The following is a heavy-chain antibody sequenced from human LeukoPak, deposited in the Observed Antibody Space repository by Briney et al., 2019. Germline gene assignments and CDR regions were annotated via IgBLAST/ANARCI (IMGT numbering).Heavy chain of an antibody. CDR1: GYTFTSYY. CDR3: ARTSGYYYFDY. D-gene: IGHD3-22*01. Sequence: APVKVSCKASGYTFTSYYMHWVRQAPGQGLEWMGIINPSGGSTSYAQKFQGRVTMTRDMSTSTVYMELSSLRSEDTAVYYCARTSGYYYFDYWGQGTLVTVSS. CDR2: INPSGGST. J-gene: IGHJ4*02. V-gene: IGHV1-46*01.